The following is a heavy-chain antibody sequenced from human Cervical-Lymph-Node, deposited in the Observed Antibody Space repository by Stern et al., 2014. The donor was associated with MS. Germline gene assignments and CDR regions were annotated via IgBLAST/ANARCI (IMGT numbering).Heavy chain of an antibody. D-gene: IGHD2-15*01. V-gene: IGHV1-69*09. Sequence: VQLGQSGAEVKKPGSSVRVSCKASGGTFNTYTVYWVRQAPGPGLEWMGKIIPMLELPGNAQRFQGRVTITLDKSTSTAYIDLNSLTSEDTAVYYCARPRGREAASALDYWGQGTLVTVSS. J-gene: IGHJ4*02. CDR3: ARPRGREAASALDY. CDR2: IIPMLELP. CDR1: GGTFNTYT.